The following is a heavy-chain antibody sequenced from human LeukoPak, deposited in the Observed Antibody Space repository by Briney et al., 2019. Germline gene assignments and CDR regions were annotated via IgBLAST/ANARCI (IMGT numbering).Heavy chain of an antibody. J-gene: IGHJ4*02. Sequence: GGSLRLSCAASGFTFSSYGMHWVRQAPGKGLEWVAVIWYDGSNKYYADSVKGRFTISRDNSKNTLYLQMNSLGAEDTAVYYCARGYSSGWYFDYWGQGTLVTVSS. D-gene: IGHD6-19*01. CDR2: IWYDGSNK. V-gene: IGHV3-33*01. CDR3: ARGYSSGWYFDY. CDR1: GFTFSSYG.